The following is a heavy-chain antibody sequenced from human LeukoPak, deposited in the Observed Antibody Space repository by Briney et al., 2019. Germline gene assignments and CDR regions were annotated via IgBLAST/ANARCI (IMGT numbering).Heavy chain of an antibody. D-gene: IGHD2-21*02. J-gene: IGHJ4*02. CDR3: AREGPYCGGDCFRRYFDY. CDR2: ISYDGSNK. CDR1: GFTFSSYG. V-gene: IGHV3-30*03. Sequence: PGRSLRLSCAASGFTFSSYGMHWVRQAPGKGLEWVAVISYDGSNKYYADSVKGRFTISRDNSKNTLYLQMNSLRAEDTAVYYCAREGPYCGGDCFRRYFDYWGQGTLVTVSS.